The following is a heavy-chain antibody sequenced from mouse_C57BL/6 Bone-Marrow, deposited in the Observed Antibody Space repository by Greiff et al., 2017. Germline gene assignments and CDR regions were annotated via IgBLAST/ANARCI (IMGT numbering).Heavy chain of an antibody. CDR3: ARDGLPPWCAY. D-gene: IGHD2-4*01. Sequence: EVQLVESGGGLVKPGGSLKLSCAASGFTFSSYAMSWVRQTPEKRLEWVATISDGGSYTYYPDNVKGRFTISRDNAKNNLYLQMSHLKSEDTAMYYCARDGLPPWCAYWGQGTLVTVSA. CDR2: ISDGGSYT. CDR1: GFTFSSYA. J-gene: IGHJ3*01. V-gene: IGHV5-4*01.